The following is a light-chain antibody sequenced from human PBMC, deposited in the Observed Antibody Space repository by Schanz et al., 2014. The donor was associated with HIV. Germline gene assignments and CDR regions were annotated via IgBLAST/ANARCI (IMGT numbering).Light chain of an antibody. CDR1: SNDVGGYNF. J-gene: IGLJ3*02. CDR3: NSFAGSNIPWV. V-gene: IGLV2-14*03. Sequence: QSALTQPASVSGSPGQSITISCTGTSNDVGGYNFVSWYQQHPGKAPKLIIYDVSNRPSGVSNRFSGSKSGITASLTISGLQADDEADYYCNSFAGSNIPWVFGGGTKLTVL. CDR2: DVS.